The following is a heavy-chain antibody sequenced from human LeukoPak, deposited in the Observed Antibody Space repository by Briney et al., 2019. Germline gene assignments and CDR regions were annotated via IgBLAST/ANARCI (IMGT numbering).Heavy chain of an antibody. V-gene: IGHV3-30*18. CDR3: AKGLNPQWLYDAFDV. CDR1: GFTFRRFG. CDR2: ISYDGTDK. D-gene: IGHD6-19*01. J-gene: IGHJ3*01. Sequence: GGSLRLSCAASGFTFRRFGMYWVRQAPGGGLAWVALISYDGTDKYYADSVRGRFTISRDFSKDTLYLQMNSLRPEDTGVYYCAKGLNPQWLYDAFDVCGQGTMVTVSS.